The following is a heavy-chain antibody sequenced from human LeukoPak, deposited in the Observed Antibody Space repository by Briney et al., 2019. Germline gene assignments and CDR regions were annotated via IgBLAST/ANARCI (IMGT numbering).Heavy chain of an antibody. V-gene: IGHV3-15*01. CDR2: IKSKTDGGTT. Sequence: PGGSLRLSCAASGFTFSNAWMSWFRQAPGKGLEWVGRIKSKTDGGTTDYAAPVKGRFTISRDDSKNTLYLQMNSLKTEDTAVYYCTTDPDCSGGSCYPVGYFDYWGQGTLVTVSS. D-gene: IGHD2-15*01. CDR1: GFTFSNAW. CDR3: TTDPDCSGGSCYPVGYFDY. J-gene: IGHJ4*02.